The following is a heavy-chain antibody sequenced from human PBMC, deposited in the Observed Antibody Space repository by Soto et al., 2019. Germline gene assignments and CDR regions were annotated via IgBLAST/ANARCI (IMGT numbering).Heavy chain of an antibody. CDR1: GGSMTSYY. Sequence: QVQLQESGPGQVKSSETLSLTCTVSGGSMTSYYWSWIRKSAGKGLEWIGRIYISGLNNYNPSLESRVTMSVDKAKNKFSLRLSSVTAADTAVYYCVSDKGSYQETWFDPWGQGILVSVSS. V-gene: IGHV4-4*07. CDR3: VSDKGSYQETWFDP. CDR2: IYISGLN. J-gene: IGHJ5*02. D-gene: IGHD3-16*02.